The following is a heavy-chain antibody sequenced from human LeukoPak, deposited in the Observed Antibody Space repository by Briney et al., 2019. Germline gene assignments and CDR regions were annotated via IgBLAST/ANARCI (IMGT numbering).Heavy chain of an antibody. CDR3: AKGPWFGELLSYD. J-gene: IGHJ4*02. D-gene: IGHD3-10*01. CDR1: GFTFSSYA. Sequence: GGSLRLSCAASGFTFSSYAMSWVRQAPGKGLEWGSAISGSGGSTYYADAGKGRLPISRDNSKTTLYLQMHSLRAEDTAVYYCAKGPWFGELLSYDWGQGTLVTVSS. V-gene: IGHV3-23*01. CDR2: ISGSGGST.